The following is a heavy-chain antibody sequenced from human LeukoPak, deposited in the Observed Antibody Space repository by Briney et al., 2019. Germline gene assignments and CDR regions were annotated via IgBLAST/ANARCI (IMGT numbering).Heavy chain of an antibody. CDR3: AIKTTVTPWDY. V-gene: IGHV4-59*08. CDR2: IYYSGST. J-gene: IGHJ4*02. D-gene: IGHD4-17*01. Sequence: PSETLSLTCTVSGGSISSYYWSWIRQPPGKGLEWIGYIYYSGSTNYNPSLKSRVTISVDTSKNQFSLKLSSVTAADTAVYYCAIKTTVTPWDYWGQGTLVTVSS. CDR1: GGSISSYY.